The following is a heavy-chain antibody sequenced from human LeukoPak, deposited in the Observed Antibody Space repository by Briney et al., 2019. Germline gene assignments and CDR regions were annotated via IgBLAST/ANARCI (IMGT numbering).Heavy chain of an antibody. CDR1: GFTFSSYA. Sequence: GGSLRLSCAASGFTFSSYAMSWVRQAPGKGLEWVSAISGSGGSTYYADSVKGRFTISRDNSKNTLHLQMNSLRAEDTAVYYCAKDRSDYGDYDYYMDVWGKGTTVTVSS. D-gene: IGHD4-17*01. V-gene: IGHV3-23*01. CDR2: ISGSGGST. J-gene: IGHJ6*03. CDR3: AKDRSDYGDYDYYMDV.